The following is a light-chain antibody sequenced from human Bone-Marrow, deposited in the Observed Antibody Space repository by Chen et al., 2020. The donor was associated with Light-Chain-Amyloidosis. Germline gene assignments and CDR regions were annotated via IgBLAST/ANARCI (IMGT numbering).Light chain of an antibody. Sequence: EIVITQSPATLSASPGEKVTLSCRASQSINNKLAWYQQKPGQAPRRLIYGASTRSTGIPARFSGSGSGTEFTRTISSMQPEDLAVYYCQQYDSWKTFGQGTNVEIK. J-gene: IGKJ1*01. CDR1: QSINNK. V-gene: IGKV3-15*01. CDR3: QQYDSWKT. CDR2: GAS.